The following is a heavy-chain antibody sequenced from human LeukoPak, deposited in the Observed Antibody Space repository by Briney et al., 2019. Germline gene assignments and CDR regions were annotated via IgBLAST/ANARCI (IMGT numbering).Heavy chain of an antibody. CDR1: GYTFTRFY. J-gene: IGHJ4*02. D-gene: IGHD3-10*01. CDR2: INPNTGGT. Sequence: GASVKDSCKTSGYTFTRFYVHWVRQAPGHGLEWMGWINPNTGGTNFAQKFQGRVTMTTDTSITTAYMDLRSLTSDDTAVYYCAREADFNGSGRGDSWGQGTLVIVSS. CDR3: AREADFNGSGRGDS. V-gene: IGHV1-2*02.